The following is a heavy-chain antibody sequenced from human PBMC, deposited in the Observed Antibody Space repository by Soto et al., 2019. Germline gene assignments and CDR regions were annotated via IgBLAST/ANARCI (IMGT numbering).Heavy chain of an antibody. Sequence: PGGSLRLSCAASGFTFSSYSMNWVRQAPGKGLEWVSYISSSSSTIYYADSVKGRFTISRDNAKNSLYLQMNSLRAEDTAVYYCAREGSSSGWYGAYYYYYMDVWGKGTTVTVSS. CDR3: AREGSSSGWYGAYYYYYMDV. CDR1: GFTFSSYS. J-gene: IGHJ6*03. D-gene: IGHD6-19*01. CDR2: ISSSSSTI. V-gene: IGHV3-48*01.